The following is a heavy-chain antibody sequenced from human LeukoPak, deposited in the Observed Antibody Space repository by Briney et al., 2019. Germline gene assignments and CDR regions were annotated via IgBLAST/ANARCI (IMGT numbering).Heavy chain of an antibody. CDR2: IYSGGST. V-gene: IGHV3-53*01. CDR1: GFTVSDNY. Sequence: GGSLRLSCATSGFTVSDNYMSWVRQAPGKGLEWVSVIYSGGSTYYADSVKGRFTISRDNSRNTLYLQMNSLRAEDTAVYYCAKARYSSGPTDYWGQGTLVTVSS. CDR3: AKARYSSGPTDY. D-gene: IGHD6-19*01. J-gene: IGHJ4*02.